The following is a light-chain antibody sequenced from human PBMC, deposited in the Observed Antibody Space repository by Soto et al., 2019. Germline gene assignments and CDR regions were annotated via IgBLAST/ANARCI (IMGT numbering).Light chain of an antibody. CDR2: NDV. CDR1: TSNIGTNT. Sequence: QSVLTQPPSASGTPGQAVTISCSGSTSNIGTNTEKQYQQVPGATPKILIYNDVHRPSGVPDRFSGSKSGTSASLVISGLQSEDEAGYYCAAWDDSVWVFGGGTKLTVL. CDR3: AAWDDSVWV. J-gene: IGLJ3*02. V-gene: IGLV1-44*01.